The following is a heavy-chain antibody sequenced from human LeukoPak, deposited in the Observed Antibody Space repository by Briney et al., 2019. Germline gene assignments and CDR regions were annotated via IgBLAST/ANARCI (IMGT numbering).Heavy chain of an antibody. V-gene: IGHV3-48*01. D-gene: IGHD2-15*01. CDR1: GFTFSSYS. J-gene: IGHJ3*02. Sequence: PGGSLRLSCAASGFTFSSYSMNWVRQAPGKGLEWVSYISSSSSTIYYADSVKGRFTISRDNAKNSLYLQMNSLRAEDTAVYYCARGVGYCSGGSCYGLRLNAFDIWGQGTMVTVSS. CDR3: ARGVGYCSGGSCYGLRLNAFDI. CDR2: ISSSSSTI.